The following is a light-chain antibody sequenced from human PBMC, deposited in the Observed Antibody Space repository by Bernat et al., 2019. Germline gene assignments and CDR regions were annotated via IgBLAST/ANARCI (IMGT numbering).Light chain of an antibody. CDR3: WSDTTTRCWE. J-gene: IGLJ3*02. CDR2: DVS. Sequence: QTALTQPASVSGSLGQSIAISCTGDRSDTAGNYYFPCYKLHPDKAPKLIIYDVSYRPSGISDPFSGSKSAHTASMIMSELQPEDEDDYHCWSDTTTRCWEFGGGTRLTVL. V-gene: IGLV2-14*03. CDR1: RSDTAGNYY.